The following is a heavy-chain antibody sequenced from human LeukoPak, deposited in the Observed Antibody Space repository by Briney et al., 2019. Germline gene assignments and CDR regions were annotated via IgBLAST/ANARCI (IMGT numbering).Heavy chain of an antibody. CDR3: ARESYDSSGYYIFFDY. CDR2: ISSSSSTI. D-gene: IGHD3-22*01. CDR1: GFTFSSYE. V-gene: IGHV3-48*03. Sequence: GGSLRLSCAASGFTFSSYEMNWVRQAPGKGLEWVSYISSSSSTIYYADSVKGRFTIPRDNAKNSLYLQMNSLRAEDTAVYYCARESYDSSGYYIFFDYWGQGTLVTVSS. J-gene: IGHJ4*02.